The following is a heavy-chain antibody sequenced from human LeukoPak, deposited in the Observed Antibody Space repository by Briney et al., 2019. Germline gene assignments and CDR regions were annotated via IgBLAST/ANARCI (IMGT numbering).Heavy chain of an antibody. J-gene: IGHJ4*02. CDR2: ISGSGGST. Sequence: GGSLRLSCAASGFTFSSYAMSWVRQAPGKGLEWVSAISGSGGSTYCADSVKGRFTISRDNSKNTLYLQMNSLRAEDTAVYYCAKDPDYDILTGYFDYWGQGTLVTVSS. D-gene: IGHD3-9*01. V-gene: IGHV3-23*01. CDR3: AKDPDYDILTGYFDY. CDR1: GFTFSSYA.